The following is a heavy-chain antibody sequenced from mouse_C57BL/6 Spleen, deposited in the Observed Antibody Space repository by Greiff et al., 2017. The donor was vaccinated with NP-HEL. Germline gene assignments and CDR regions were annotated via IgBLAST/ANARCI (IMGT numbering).Heavy chain of an antibody. D-gene: IGHD1-1*01. V-gene: IGHV1-61*01. CDR3: AREDYGSRKYFDV. CDR1: GYTFTSYW. Sequence: VQLQQSGAELVRPGSSVKLSCKASGYTFTSYWMDWVKQRPGQGLEWIGNIYPSDSETHYNQKFKDKATLTVDKSSSTAYMQLSSLTSEDSAVYYCAREDYGSRKYFDVWGTGTTVTVSS. CDR2: IYPSDSET. J-gene: IGHJ1*03.